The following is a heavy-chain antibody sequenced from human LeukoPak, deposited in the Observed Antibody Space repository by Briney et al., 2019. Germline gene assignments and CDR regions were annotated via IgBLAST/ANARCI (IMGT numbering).Heavy chain of an antibody. Sequence: SETLSLTCAVYGGSFSGYHWSWIRQPPGKGLEWIGYIYYSGSTNYNPSLKSRVTISVDTSKNQFSLKLSSVTAADTAVYYCARCDRYGGNTEFLFDYWGQGTLVTVSS. CDR1: GGSFSGYH. V-gene: IGHV4-59*01. CDR3: ARCDRYGGNTEFLFDY. D-gene: IGHD4-23*01. CDR2: IYYSGST. J-gene: IGHJ4*02.